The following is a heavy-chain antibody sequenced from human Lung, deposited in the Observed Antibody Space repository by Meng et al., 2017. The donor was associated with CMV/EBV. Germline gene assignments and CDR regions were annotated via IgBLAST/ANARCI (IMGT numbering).Heavy chain of an antibody. CDR3: ARDLLVESRNV. CDR1: GFTFSSYS. Sequence: GGSLRLXXAASGFTFSSYSMNWVRQAPGKGLEWVSSITSSGGYVYYADSVKGRFTVSRDNAKNSLWLQMNSLRAEDSAVYYCARDLLVESRNVWGQGTTVXVSS. V-gene: IGHV3-21*06. CDR2: ITSSGGYV. D-gene: IGHD2-8*02. J-gene: IGHJ6*02.